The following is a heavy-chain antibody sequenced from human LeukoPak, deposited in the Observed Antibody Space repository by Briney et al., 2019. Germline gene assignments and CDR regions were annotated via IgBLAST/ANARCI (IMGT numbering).Heavy chain of an antibody. V-gene: IGHV1-18*04. D-gene: IGHD3-10*01. CDR1: GYTFTSYY. J-gene: IGHJ4*02. CDR2: ISAYNGNT. CDR3: AREHLGYYGSGSYYSDFDY. Sequence: ASVKVSCKASGYTFTSYYMHWVRQAPGQGLEWMGWISAYNGNTNYAQKLQGRVTMTTDTFTSTAYMELRSLRSDDTAVYYCAREHLGYYGSGSYYSDFDYWGQGTLVTVSS.